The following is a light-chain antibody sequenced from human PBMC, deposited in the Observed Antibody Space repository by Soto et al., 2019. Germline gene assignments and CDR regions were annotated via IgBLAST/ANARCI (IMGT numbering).Light chain of an antibody. CDR3: QQDYSLPIT. CDR1: QSVLYTSNNKNY. CDR2: WAS. Sequence: EIVMTQSSAYLAVSLGERATLNCKSSQSVLYTSNNKNYLAWYRQKPGQPPKLLIYWASTREPGVPDRFSGSGSGTDFTLTICSLQAEDVTVYCCQQDYSLPITFGEGARLEV. J-gene: IGKJ5*01. V-gene: IGKV4-1*01.